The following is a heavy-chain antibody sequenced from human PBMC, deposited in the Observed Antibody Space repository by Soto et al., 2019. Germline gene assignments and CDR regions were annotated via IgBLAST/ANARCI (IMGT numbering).Heavy chain of an antibody. D-gene: IGHD3-3*01. CDR2: MSYSGSA. Sequence: SETLSLTCSVFGGSISSSSHYWGWIRQAPGKGLEWIGSMSYSGSAYYNPSLKSRVTLFVDMSKNQVSLKLSSVTAADTAMFYCARGHGGITIFGAPGHFDYWGQGTRVTVSS. CDR1: GGSISSSSHY. V-gene: IGHV4-39*01. CDR3: ARGHGGITIFGAPGHFDY. J-gene: IGHJ4*02.